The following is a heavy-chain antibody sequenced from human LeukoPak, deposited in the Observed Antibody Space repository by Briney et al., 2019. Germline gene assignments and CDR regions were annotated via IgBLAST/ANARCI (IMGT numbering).Heavy chain of an antibody. Sequence: GGSLRLSCAASGFTFSSYAMHWVRQAPGKGLEWVAVISYDGSNKYYADSVKGRFTISRDNSKNTLYLQMNSLRAEDTAVYYCAREREMATVFFDYWGQGTLVTVSS. CDR2: ISYDGSNK. D-gene: IGHD5-24*01. CDR1: GFTFSSYA. CDR3: AREREMATVFFDY. V-gene: IGHV3-30-3*01. J-gene: IGHJ4*02.